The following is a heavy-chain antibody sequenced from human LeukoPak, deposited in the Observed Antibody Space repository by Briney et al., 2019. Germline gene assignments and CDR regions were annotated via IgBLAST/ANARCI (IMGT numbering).Heavy chain of an antibody. Sequence: PGGSLRLSCAASGFTFSSYSMNWVRQAPGKGLEWVSSISSSSSYIYYADSVKGRFTISGDNAKNSLYLQMNSLRAEDTAVYYCASDSYYDFWSGPPRGMDVWGKGTTVTVSS. D-gene: IGHD3-3*01. J-gene: IGHJ6*03. CDR1: GFTFSSYS. V-gene: IGHV3-21*01. CDR3: ASDSYYDFWSGPPRGMDV. CDR2: ISSSSSYI.